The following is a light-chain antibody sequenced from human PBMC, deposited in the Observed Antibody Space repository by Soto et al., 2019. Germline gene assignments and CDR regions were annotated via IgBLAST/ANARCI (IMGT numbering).Light chain of an antibody. CDR3: SSYTIRSTLV. Sequence: QSVLTQPASVSGSPGQSITFSCTGSDNDVGGYNYVSWYQHHPGKGPKLIIFEVGKRPSGVSDRFSGSKSGNTASLTISGLQADDEADYYCSSYTIRSTLVFGAGTKLTVL. V-gene: IGLV2-14*01. J-gene: IGLJ1*01. CDR1: DNDVGGYNY. CDR2: EVG.